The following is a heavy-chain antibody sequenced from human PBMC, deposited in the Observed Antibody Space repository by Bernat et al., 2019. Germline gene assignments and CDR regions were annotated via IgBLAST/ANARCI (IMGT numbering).Heavy chain of an antibody. D-gene: IGHD4-17*01. V-gene: IGHV3-30*18. CDR1: GSGFTFSRYG. CDR3: AKAGWAGDPGYFQH. CDR2: ISYDGRNK. Sequence: QVQVVESGGGVVQHGRSLRLSCVVSGSGFTFSRYGIHGVRQAPGKGLEWGSVISYDGRNKYYGDSVQGRFIISNDDSQNPVALQMTSLTAEDPALYYCAKAGWAGDPGYFQHWGQGTPVTVSS. J-gene: IGHJ1*01.